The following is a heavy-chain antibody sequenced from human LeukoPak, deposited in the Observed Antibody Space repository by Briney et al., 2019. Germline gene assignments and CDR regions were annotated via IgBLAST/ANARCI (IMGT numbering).Heavy chain of an antibody. J-gene: IGHJ6*03. CDR1: GGSISSSSYY. Sequence: SETLSLTCTVSGGSISSSSYYWSWIRQPPGKGLEWIGSIYYSGSTYYNPSLKSRVTISVDTSKNQFSLKLSSVTAADTAVYYCARHRPYDILTGYYYYYYYMDVWGKGTTVTVSS. CDR3: ARHRPYDILTGYYYYYYYMDV. V-gene: IGHV4-39*01. D-gene: IGHD3-9*01. CDR2: IYYSGST.